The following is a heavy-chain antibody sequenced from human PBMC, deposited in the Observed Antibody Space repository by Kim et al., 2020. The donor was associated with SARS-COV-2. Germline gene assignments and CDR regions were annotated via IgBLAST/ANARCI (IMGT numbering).Heavy chain of an antibody. V-gene: IGHV3-7*01. Sequence: GGSLRLSCAASGFTFSSYWMSWVRQAPGKGLEWVANIKQDGSEKYYVDSVKGRFTISRDNAKNSLYLQMNSLGAEDTAVYYCAGEGGLRWFGELLYKGYYFDYWGQGTLVTVSS. CDR3: AGEGGLRWFGELLYKGYYFDY. CDR1: GFTFSSYW. CDR2: IKQDGSEK. J-gene: IGHJ4*02. D-gene: IGHD3-10*01.